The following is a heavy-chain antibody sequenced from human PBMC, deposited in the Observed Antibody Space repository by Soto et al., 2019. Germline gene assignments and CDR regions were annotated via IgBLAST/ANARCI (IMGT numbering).Heavy chain of an antibody. CDR3: ARELQYSSSSIPWFDP. CDR1: GYTFTNYG. V-gene: IGHV1-18*01. Sequence: ASVKVSCKASGYTFTNYGISWVRQAPGQGLEWMGWISAYNGNTNYAQKLQGRVTMTTDTSTSTAYMELRSLRSDDTAVYYCARELQYSSSSIPWFDPWGQGTLVTVSS. D-gene: IGHD6-6*01. J-gene: IGHJ5*02. CDR2: ISAYNGNT.